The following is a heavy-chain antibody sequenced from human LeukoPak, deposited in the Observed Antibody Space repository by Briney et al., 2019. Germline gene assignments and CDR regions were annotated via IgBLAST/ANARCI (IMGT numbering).Heavy chain of an antibody. Sequence: PSETLSLTCTISGGSISGSNYYWGWIRQPPGKGLEWIGSIYYSGTTYYIPSLKSRVTISVDTSKNQFSLEVTSMTAADTAVYYCARHSSAARPNFDYWGQGTLVTVSS. CDR2: IYYSGTT. J-gene: IGHJ4*02. CDR3: ARHSSAARPNFDY. CDR1: GGSISGSNYY. V-gene: IGHV4-39*01. D-gene: IGHD6-6*01.